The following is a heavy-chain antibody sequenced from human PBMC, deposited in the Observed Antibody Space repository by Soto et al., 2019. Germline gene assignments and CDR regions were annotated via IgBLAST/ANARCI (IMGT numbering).Heavy chain of an antibody. J-gene: IGHJ6*02. CDR3: ARVRNNNDKRLDV. D-gene: IGHD2-8*01. CDR1: GISLTAHG. V-gene: IGHV3-33*01. CDR2: SWYDGKT. Sequence: QEQLVESGGGMVHPGTSLRHSCVTSGISLTAHGMHWVRQAPGKGLEWVALSWYDGKTFYGDSVKGRFTISRDTSTVFLDMRSLRPDDTAVYFCARVRNNNDKRLDVWGQGTTVIAS.